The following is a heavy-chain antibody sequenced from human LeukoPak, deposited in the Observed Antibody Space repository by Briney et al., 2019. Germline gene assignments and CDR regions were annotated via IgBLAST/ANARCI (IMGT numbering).Heavy chain of an antibody. CDR1: GGTFSSSA. D-gene: IGHD4-11*01. CDR3: ARTLQAWYFDY. CDR2: IIPILGIA. Sequence: SVKVSCKASGGTFSSSAISWVRQAPGQGLEWMGRIIPILGIANYAQKFQGRVTITADKSTSTAYMELSSLRSEDTAVYYCARTLQAWYFDYWGQGTLVTVSS. J-gene: IGHJ4*02. V-gene: IGHV1-69*04.